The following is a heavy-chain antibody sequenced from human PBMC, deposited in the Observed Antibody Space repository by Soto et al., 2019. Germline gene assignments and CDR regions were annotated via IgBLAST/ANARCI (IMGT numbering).Heavy chain of an antibody. V-gene: IGHV4-59*08. CDR3: SRQGFGQLHGLVDV. CDR1: GGSITSHY. Sequence: QVQLQESGPGLVKPSETLSLTCSVSGGSITSHYCSWFRQPPGKGLEWIGYIHHSGSTSYNPSLKSRVTMSVDTSKKQFSLKVSSVTAADTALYYCSRQGFGQLHGLVDVWGPGTTVTVSS. J-gene: IGHJ6*02. CDR2: IHHSGST. D-gene: IGHD3-10*01.